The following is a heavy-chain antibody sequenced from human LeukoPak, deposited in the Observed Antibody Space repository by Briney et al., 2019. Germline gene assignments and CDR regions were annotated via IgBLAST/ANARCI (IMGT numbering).Heavy chain of an antibody. CDR3: AKDIWSGYDFSYYYYGMDV. CDR2: ISGDGGST. CDR1: GFTFDDYA. J-gene: IGHJ6*02. D-gene: IGHD5-12*01. Sequence: PGGSLRLSCAASGFTFDDYAMHWVRQAPGKGLEWVSLISGDGGSTYYADSVKGRFTTSRDNSKNSLYLQMNSLRTEDTALYYCAKDIWSGYDFSYYYYGMDVWGQGTTVTVSS. V-gene: IGHV3-43*02.